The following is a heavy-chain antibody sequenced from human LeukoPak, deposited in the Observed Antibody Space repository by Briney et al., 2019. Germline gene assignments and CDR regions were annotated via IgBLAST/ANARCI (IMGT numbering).Heavy chain of an antibody. D-gene: IGHD3-10*01. CDR3: ARLYYYNSACFDY. CDR1: GYTFTRYG. CDR2: ISAYNGNT. Sequence: GASVNVSCKASGYTFTRYGITWVRQAPGQGLEWMGWISAYNGNTNYAQKLQGRVAMTTDTSTSTAYMELRSLRSDDTAVYYCARLYYYNSACFDYWGQGTLVTVSS. J-gene: IGHJ4*02. V-gene: IGHV1-18*01.